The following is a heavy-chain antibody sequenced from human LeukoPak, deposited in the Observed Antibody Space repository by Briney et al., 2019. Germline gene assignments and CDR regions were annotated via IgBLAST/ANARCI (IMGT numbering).Heavy chain of an antibody. D-gene: IGHD3-9*01. Sequence: PGGSLRLSCAASGFTFSNYWMRWVRQVPGKGLVWVSRISSDGSSTSYADSVKGRFTISRDNAKNTLYLQMNSLRVEDTAVYYCGTQFRYLVGNWGQGTLVTVSS. CDR2: ISSDGSST. CDR3: GTQFRYLVGN. J-gene: IGHJ4*02. V-gene: IGHV3-74*01. CDR1: GFTFSNYW.